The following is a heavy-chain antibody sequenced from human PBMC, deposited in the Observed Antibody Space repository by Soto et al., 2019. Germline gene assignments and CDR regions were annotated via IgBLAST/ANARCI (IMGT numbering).Heavy chain of an antibody. CDR3: VIDSGAKVSTF. Sequence: PGQGLEWVGGIVPIYRTADYAQKFQGRVTITADESARTSYMELRSLKSQDTAVYYCVIDSGAKVSTFWGQGTLVIVFS. CDR2: IVPIYRTA. J-gene: IGHJ4*02. D-gene: IGHD7-27*01. V-gene: IGHV1-69*01.